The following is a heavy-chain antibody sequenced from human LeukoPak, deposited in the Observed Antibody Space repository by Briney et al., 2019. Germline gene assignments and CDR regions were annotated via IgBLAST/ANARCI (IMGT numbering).Heavy chain of an antibody. CDR3: ARRGVRNGYNEGFNY. J-gene: IGHJ4*02. CDR2: IYPGDSDT. Sequence: GESLKISCKGFGYSFTSYWIAWVRQMPGKGREWMGIIYPGDSDTEYSPSFQGQVTISVDKSISTAYLQWSSLKASDTAMYYCARRGVRNGYNEGFNYWGQGTLVTVSS. CDR1: GYSFTSYW. V-gene: IGHV5-51*01. D-gene: IGHD5-24*01.